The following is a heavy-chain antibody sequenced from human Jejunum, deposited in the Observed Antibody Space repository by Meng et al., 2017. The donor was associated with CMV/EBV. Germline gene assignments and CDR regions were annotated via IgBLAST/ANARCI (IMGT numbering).Heavy chain of an antibody. Sequence: KVSCKAFVYPFTNYASYWVRQATGQGPEWMGWVNPNSGKTGYAQKFQGRLIMSRNSSIDTAYMELSSLRSDDTAVYYCARRRNWFDSWGQGTLVTVSS. CDR2: VNPNSGKT. CDR1: VYPFTNYA. V-gene: IGHV1-8*01. CDR3: ARRRNWFDS. J-gene: IGHJ5*01.